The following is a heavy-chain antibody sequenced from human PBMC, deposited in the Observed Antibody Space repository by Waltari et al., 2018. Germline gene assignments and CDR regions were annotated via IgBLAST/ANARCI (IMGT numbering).Heavy chain of an antibody. V-gene: IGHV3-7*01. D-gene: IGHD2-15*01. J-gene: IGHJ4*02. CDR2: IKQDGSEE. Sequence: VQLVQSGGGLVQPGGSQRLSCIGSGFTFGSFWMSWVRQAPGKGGEWVANIKQDGSEEYYVDAVKGRFTISRDNAKKSLYLQMNSLRVEDTAVYYCARPPPGVVADAYDYWGQGTLVTVSS. CDR1: GFTFGSFW. CDR3: ARPPPGVVADAYDY.